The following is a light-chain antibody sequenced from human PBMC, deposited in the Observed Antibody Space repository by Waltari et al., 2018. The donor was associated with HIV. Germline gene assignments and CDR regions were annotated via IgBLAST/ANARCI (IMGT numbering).Light chain of an antibody. CDR3: QQYYSTPFT. CDR2: AAS. CDR1: QHISTS. J-gene: IGKJ3*01. V-gene: IGKV1-39*01. Sequence: DIQMTQSPSSLSASVGDRVTITCRASQHISTSLNWYQQTPGKAPKLLIFAASLLQSGVPSRFTASGSGTDFTLTISSLQAEDVAVYYCQQYYSTPFTFGPGTKVDIK.